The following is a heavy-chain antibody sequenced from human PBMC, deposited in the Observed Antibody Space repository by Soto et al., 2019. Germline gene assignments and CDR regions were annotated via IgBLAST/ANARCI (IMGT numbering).Heavy chain of an antibody. CDR3: ARAQQLVRNWFDP. D-gene: IGHD6-13*01. V-gene: IGHV1-3*01. Sequence: GASVKVSCKASGYTFTTYAMPWVRQAPGQRLEWMGWINAGNGNTKYSQKFQGRVTITRDTSASTAYMELSSLRSEDTAVYYCARAQQLVRNWFDPWGQGTLVTVSS. CDR1: GYTFTTYA. CDR2: INAGNGNT. J-gene: IGHJ5*02.